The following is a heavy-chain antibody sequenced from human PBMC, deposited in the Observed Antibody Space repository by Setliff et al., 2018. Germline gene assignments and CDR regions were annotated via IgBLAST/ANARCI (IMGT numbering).Heavy chain of an antibody. Sequence: SETLSLTCSVSGASITCGGFYWTWIRQPAGKGLEWIGHISPSGSTTYNPSVKSRVTISLDTSKNHFSLKLDSVTAADTALYYCARSPSSGAYWNPRPFYSDYWARGTLVTVSS. D-gene: IGHD1-26*01. J-gene: IGHJ4*02. CDR2: ISPSGST. CDR1: GASITCGGFY. V-gene: IGHV4-61*09. CDR3: ARSPSSGAYWNPRPFYSDY.